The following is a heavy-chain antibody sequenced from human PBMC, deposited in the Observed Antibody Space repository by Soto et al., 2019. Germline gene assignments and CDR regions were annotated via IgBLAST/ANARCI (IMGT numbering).Heavy chain of an antibody. CDR2: ISYDARHK. CDR1: GFTFSTYG. CDR3: AKGAVQDLWSGYYTLFDY. D-gene: IGHD3-3*01. J-gene: IGHJ4*02. V-gene: IGHV3-30*18. Sequence: GGPLRLSCAAAGFTFSTYGMHWVRQAPGKGLEWVAVISYDARHKYYADSLKGRFTISRDNSKNTLYLQMNSLRAEDTAVYYCAKGAVQDLWSGYYTLFDYWGQGTLVTVPS.